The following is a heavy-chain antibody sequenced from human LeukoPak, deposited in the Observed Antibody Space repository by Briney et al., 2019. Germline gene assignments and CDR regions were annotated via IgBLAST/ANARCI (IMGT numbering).Heavy chain of an antibody. CDR2: IYSGGTT. CDR1: GFTVSSNY. J-gene: IGHJ3*02. V-gene: IGHV3-53*01. CDR3: ARGPVTKFEI. D-gene: IGHD4-17*01. Sequence: GGSLRLSCAASGFTVSSNYTSWVRQAPGKGLEWVSVIYSGGTTYYADSVKGRFTISRDNSNNTLYLQMHSLRAEDTAVYYCARGPVTKFEIWGQGTILTVSS.